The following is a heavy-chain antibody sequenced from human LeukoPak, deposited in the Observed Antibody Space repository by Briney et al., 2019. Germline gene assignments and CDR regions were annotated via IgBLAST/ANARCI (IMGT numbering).Heavy chain of an antibody. Sequence: PGGSLRLSCAASGFTFSSYWMSWVRQAPGKGLEWVANIKQDGSEKYYVDSVKGRFTISRDDSKSIAYLQMNSLKTEDTAVYYCTREALLDYYDSSGYLVDYWGQGTLVTVSS. D-gene: IGHD3-22*01. CDR3: TREALLDYYDSSGYLVDY. CDR1: GFTFSSYW. V-gene: IGHV3-7*03. CDR2: IKQDGSEK. J-gene: IGHJ4*02.